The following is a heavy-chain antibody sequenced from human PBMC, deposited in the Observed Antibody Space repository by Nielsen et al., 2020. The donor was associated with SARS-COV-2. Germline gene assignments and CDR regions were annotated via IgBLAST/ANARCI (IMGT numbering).Heavy chain of an antibody. CDR2: IYYSGST. J-gene: IGHJ6*02. CDR3: ARKGGGSWVNYYYGMDV. D-gene: IGHD2-15*01. V-gene: IGHV4-59*01. Sequence: SETLSLTCTVSGGSISSYYWSWIRQPPGKGLEWIGYIYYSGSTNYNPSLKSRVTISVDTSKNQFSLKLSSVTAEDTAVYYCARKGGGSWVNYYYGMDVWGQGTTVTVSS. CDR1: GGSISSYY.